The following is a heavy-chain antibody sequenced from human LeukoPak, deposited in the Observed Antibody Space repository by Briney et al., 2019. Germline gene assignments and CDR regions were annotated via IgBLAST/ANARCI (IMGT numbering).Heavy chain of an antibody. Sequence: GGSLRLSCAASGFTFSNFAMYWVRQAPVKGLEWVAVISYDGKNKYRADSVNARFTISRDNSKNTLYLQMSSLRAEDTAIYYCARDRDRDIIGDGMDVWGKGTTVTVSS. CDR1: GFTFSNFA. J-gene: IGHJ6*04. V-gene: IGHV3-30*03. D-gene: IGHD2-15*01. CDR2: ISYDGKNK. CDR3: ARDRDRDIIGDGMDV.